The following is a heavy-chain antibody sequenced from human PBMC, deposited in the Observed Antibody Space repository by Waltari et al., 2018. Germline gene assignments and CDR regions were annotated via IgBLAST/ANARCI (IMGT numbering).Heavy chain of an antibody. V-gene: IGHV4-39*01. Sequence: QLQLQESGPGLVKPSETLSLTCTVSGGSISSSSYYWGWIRQPPGKGLEWIGSIYYRGRTYYHPSLKCRVTISVDTSKNQFSLKLSSVTAADTAVYYCASNDFWSGYYPYAFDIWGQGTMVTVSS. CDR1: GGSISSSSYY. D-gene: IGHD3-3*01. J-gene: IGHJ3*02. CDR2: IYYRGRT. CDR3: ASNDFWSGYYPYAFDI.